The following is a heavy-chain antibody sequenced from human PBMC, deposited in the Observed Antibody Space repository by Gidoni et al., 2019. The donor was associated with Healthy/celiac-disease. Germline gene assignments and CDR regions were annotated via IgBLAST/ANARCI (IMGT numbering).Heavy chain of an antibody. CDR2: ISYDGSNK. V-gene: IGHV3-30*18. CDR3: AKAWGYYVSDAFDI. D-gene: IGHD3-10*02. Sequence: QVQLVESGGGVVQPGRSLRLPCAASGVTFSSYGMHWVRQAPGKGLEWVAVISYDGSNKYYADSVKGRFTISRDNSKNTLYLQMNSLRAEDTAVYYCAKAWGYYVSDAFDIWGQGTMVTVSS. CDR1: GVTFSSYG. J-gene: IGHJ3*02.